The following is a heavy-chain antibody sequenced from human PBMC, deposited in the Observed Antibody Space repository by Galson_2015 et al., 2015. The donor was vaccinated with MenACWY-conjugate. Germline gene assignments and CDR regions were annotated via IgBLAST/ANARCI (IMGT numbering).Heavy chain of an antibody. CDR3: ARIETYDDGRGHLNGGQDGFDI. D-gene: IGHD3-22*01. Sequence: PALVKPTQPLTLPCTVSGFSLINTRMGVSWIRQSPGKALEWLAHIFSNDEKSYGASLESRLTISKDTSKSQVVPTMTNMDPVDTATYYCARIETYDDGRGHLNGGQDGFDIWGQGTLVTVSS. CDR1: GFSLINTRMG. J-gene: IGHJ3*02. V-gene: IGHV2-26*01. CDR2: IFSNDEK.